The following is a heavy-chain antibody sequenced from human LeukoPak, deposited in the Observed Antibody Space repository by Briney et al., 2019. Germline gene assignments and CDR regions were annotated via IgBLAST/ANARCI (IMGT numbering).Heavy chain of an antibody. D-gene: IGHD4-11*01. CDR1: GFSFSVYW. V-gene: IGHV3-74*01. CDR3: AKHLFHYRKYNSDYGVLDT. Sequence: GGSLRLSCAASGFSFSVYWMHWVRQAPGKGPVWVSRIKTDGSITDYADSVKGRFTISRDNSKSTLYLQMSSLRAEDSALYYCAKHLFHYRKYNSDYGVLDTWGQGTLVTVSS. CDR2: IKTDGSIT. J-gene: IGHJ5*02.